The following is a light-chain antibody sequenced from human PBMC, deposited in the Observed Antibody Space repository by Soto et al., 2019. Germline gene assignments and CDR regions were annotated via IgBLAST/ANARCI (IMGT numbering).Light chain of an antibody. J-gene: IGKJ2*01. CDR2: DAS. Sequence: DLQLTQSPPSLSASEGDRVTITCQASHDIKNYLNWYQQKPGKAPKLLIYDASNLETGVPSRFSGSGAGTDFTFTIGSLQPEDVATYYCQQFDSLPPYTFGHGTKVEIK. V-gene: IGKV1-33*01. CDR3: QQFDSLPPYT. CDR1: HDIKNY.